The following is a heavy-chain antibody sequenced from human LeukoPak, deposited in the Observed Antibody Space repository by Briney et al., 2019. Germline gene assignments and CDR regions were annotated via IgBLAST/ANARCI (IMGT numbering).Heavy chain of an antibody. CDR1: GFNCSSYG. CDR3: ARDRGSYWDGGNDY. D-gene: IGHD1-26*01. Sequence: GGSLRLSCAASGFNCSSYGMQWVRQAPGKGLEWGAVIWYDGSNKYYADSVKGRFTISRDNSKNTLYLQMNSLRAEDTAVYYCARDRGSYWDGGNDYWGQGTLVTVSS. V-gene: IGHV3-33*01. J-gene: IGHJ4*02. CDR2: IWYDGSNK.